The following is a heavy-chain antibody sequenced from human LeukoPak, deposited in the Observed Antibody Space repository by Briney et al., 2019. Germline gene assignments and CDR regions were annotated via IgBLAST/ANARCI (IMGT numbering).Heavy chain of an antibody. CDR2: ISGSGGST. CDR1: GFTFSSYA. Sequence: GGSLRLSCAASGFTFSSYAMSWVRQAPGKGLEWVSAISGSGGSTYYADSVKGRFTISRDNSKNSVYLQMNSLRAEDTAIYYCARGIGARPRDAFDIWGQGTMVTVSS. D-gene: IGHD6-6*01. J-gene: IGHJ3*02. V-gene: IGHV3-23*01. CDR3: ARGIGARPRDAFDI.